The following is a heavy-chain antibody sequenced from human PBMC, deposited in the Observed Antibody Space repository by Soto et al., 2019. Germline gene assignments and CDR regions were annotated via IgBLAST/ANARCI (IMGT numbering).Heavy chain of an antibody. CDR2: ISAYNGNT. Sequence: ASVKVSCKASGYTFTSYGISWVRQAPGQGLEWMGWISAYNGNTNYAQKLQGRVTMTTDTSTSTAYMELRSLRSDDTAVYYCVMVVAGKEAREYYFDYWGQGTLVTVSS. V-gene: IGHV1-18*01. CDR1: GYTFTSYG. CDR3: VMVVAGKEAREYYFDY. D-gene: IGHD2-15*01. J-gene: IGHJ4*01.